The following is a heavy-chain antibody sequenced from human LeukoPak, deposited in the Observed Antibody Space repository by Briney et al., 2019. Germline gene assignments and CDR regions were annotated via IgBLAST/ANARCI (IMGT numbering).Heavy chain of an antibody. Sequence: PGGSLRLSCAVSGFPFSSYSMNWVRQAPGKGLEWVSYISASGSNIYYLDAVKGRFTVSRDNAMNSLFLQMDRPRAEDTAIYYCVRVKGTYFDFWGQGTTVIVSS. D-gene: IGHD1-1*01. CDR1: GFPFSSYS. CDR2: ISASGSNI. V-gene: IGHV3-48*01. CDR3: VRVKGTYFDF. J-gene: IGHJ4*03.